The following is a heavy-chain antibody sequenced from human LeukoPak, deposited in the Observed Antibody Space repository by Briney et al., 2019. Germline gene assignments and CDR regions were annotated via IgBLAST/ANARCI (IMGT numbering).Heavy chain of an antibody. J-gene: IGHJ5*02. D-gene: IGHD2-2*01. Sequence: SQTPSLTCTVSGGSISSGSYYWSWIRQPAGKGLEWIGRIYTSGSTNYNPSLKSRVTISVDTSKNQFSLKLSSVTAADTAVYYCAREGAIVVVPAGWFDPWGQGTLVNVS. CDR2: IYTSGST. CDR1: GGSISSGSYY. V-gene: IGHV4-61*02. CDR3: AREGAIVVVPAGWFDP.